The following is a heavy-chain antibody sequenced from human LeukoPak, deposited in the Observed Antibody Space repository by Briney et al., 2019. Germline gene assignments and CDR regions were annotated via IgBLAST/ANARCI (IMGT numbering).Heavy chain of an antibody. J-gene: IGHJ4*02. CDR2: ISYDGSNK. V-gene: IGHV3-30-3*01. D-gene: IGHD3-22*01. CDR3: ARAAETYYYDSSGYYTPY. CDR1: GFTFSSYA. Sequence: PGRSLRLSCAASGFTFSSYAMHWVRQAPGKGLEWVAVISYDGSNKYYADSVKGRFTISRDNSKNTLYLQMNSLRAEDTAVYYCARAAETYYYDSSGYYTPYWGQGTLVTVSS.